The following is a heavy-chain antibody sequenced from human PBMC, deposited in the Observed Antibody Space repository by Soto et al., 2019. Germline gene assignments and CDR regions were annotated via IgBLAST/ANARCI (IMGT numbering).Heavy chain of an antibody. V-gene: IGHV3-23*01. CDR2: ISGSGGST. CDR3: AKVGRAYYYGSGSYWGDY. Sequence: EVQLLESGGGLVQPGGSLRLSCAASGFTFSSYAMSWVRQAPGKGLEWVSAISGSGGSTYYADSVKGRFTISRDNSKNTLYLQMNSLSAEDTAVSDCAKVGRAYYYGSGSYWGDYWGQGTLVTVSS. CDR1: GFTFSSYA. J-gene: IGHJ4*02. D-gene: IGHD3-10*01.